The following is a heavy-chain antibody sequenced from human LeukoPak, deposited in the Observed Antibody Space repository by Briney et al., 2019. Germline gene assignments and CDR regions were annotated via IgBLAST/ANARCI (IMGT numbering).Heavy chain of an antibody. CDR3: ARFSSSSGGTSYYLDY. J-gene: IGHJ4*03. Sequence: GGSLRLSCTASGFTLRNYWMHWVRQVPGKRLVWVSRISGDGSVTNYADSVQGRFTISRDNAKNILYLQINSLRSEDTAIYYCARFSSSSGGTSYYLDYWGHGTLVTVSS. CDR2: ISGDGSVT. V-gene: IGHV3-74*01. D-gene: IGHD6-6*01. CDR1: GFTLRNYW.